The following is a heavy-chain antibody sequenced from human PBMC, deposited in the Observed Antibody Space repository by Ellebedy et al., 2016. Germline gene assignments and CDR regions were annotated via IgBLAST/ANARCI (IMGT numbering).Heavy chain of an antibody. CDR1: GGSFSGYY. CDR2: INHSGST. CDR3: ARHFRETGSPLPFDY. Sequence: GSLRLSXAVYGGSFSGYYWSWIRQPPGKGLEWIGEINHSGSTNYNPSLKSRVTISVDTSKNQFSLRLASVTAADTAVYHCARHFRETGSPLPFDYWGQGTLVTVSS. D-gene: IGHD1-26*01. J-gene: IGHJ4*02. V-gene: IGHV4-34*01.